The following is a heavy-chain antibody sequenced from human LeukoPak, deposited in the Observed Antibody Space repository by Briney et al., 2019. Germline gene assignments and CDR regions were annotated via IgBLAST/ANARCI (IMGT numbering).Heavy chain of an antibody. CDR2: INHSGST. CDR3: ARGYCSSTSCYIGWFDP. CDR1: GGSFSGYY. J-gene: IGHJ5*02. Sequence: SETLSLTCAVYGGSFSGYYWSWIRQPPGKGLEWIGEINHSGSTNYNPSLKSRGTISVDTSKNQFSLKLSSVTAADTAVYYCARGYCSSTSCYIGWFDPWGQGTLVTVSS. V-gene: IGHV4-34*01. D-gene: IGHD2-2*02.